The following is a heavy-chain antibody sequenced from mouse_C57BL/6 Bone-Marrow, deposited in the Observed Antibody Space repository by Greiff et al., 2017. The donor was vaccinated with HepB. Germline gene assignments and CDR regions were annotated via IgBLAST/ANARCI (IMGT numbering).Heavy chain of an antibody. J-gene: IGHJ1*03. CDR1: GFSFNTYA. CDR2: IRSKSNNYAT. V-gene: IGHV10-1*01. Sequence: EVKLMESGGGLVQPKGSLKLSCAASGFSFNTYAMNWVRQAPGKGLEWVARIRSKSNNYATYYADSVKDRFPISRDDSESMLYLQMNHCKTEDTAMYCCVRHTRLLRSYWYVDVWGTGTTVTVSS. D-gene: IGHD1-1*01. CDR3: VRHTRLLRSYWYVDV.